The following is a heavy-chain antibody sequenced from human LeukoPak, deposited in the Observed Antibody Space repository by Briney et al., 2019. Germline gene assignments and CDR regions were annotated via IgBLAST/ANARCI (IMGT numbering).Heavy chain of an antibody. CDR3: AKDPTHFRVWDDYDNTRLNY. J-gene: IGHJ4*02. CDR2: ISNSGSTK. CDR1: GFTFSSYE. D-gene: IGHD3-22*01. Sequence: PGGSLRLSCAASGFTFSSYEMNWIRQAPGKGLEWISYISNSGSTKYYADSVKGRFTISRDNSKNTVYLQMNSLRAEDTAVYYCAKDPTHFRVWDDYDNTRLNYWGQGTLVTVSS. V-gene: IGHV3-48*03.